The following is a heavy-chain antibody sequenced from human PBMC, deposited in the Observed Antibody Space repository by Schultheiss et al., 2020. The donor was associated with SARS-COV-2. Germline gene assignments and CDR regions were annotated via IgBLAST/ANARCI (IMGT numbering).Heavy chain of an antibody. CDR3: AREGDYQSHDY. CDR2: INSDGSTT. J-gene: IGHJ4*02. D-gene: IGHD5-12*01. Sequence: GGSLRLSCAASGFTFSNAWMNWVRQAPGKGLEWVGRINSDGSTTSYADSVKGRFTISRDNSKNTLYLQMNSLRAEDTAVYYCAREGDYQSHDYWGQGTLVTVSS. CDR1: GFTFSNAW. V-gene: IGHV3-74*01.